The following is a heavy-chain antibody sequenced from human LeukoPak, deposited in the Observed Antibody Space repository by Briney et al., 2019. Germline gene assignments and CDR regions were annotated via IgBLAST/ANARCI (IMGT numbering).Heavy chain of an antibody. Sequence: SVKVSCKASGGTFSSYAISWVRQAPGQGLEWMGGIIPIFGTANYAQKFQGRVTITTDESTSTAYMELSSLRSEDTAVYYCARAVGSSWPNYYYYYMDVWGKGATVTVSS. J-gene: IGHJ6*03. V-gene: IGHV1-69*05. CDR2: IIPIFGTA. D-gene: IGHD6-13*01. CDR1: GGTFSSYA. CDR3: ARAVGSSWPNYYYYYMDV.